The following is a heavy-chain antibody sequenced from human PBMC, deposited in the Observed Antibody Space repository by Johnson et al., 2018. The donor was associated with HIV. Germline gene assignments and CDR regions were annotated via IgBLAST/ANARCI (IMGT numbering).Heavy chain of an antibody. V-gene: IGHV3-15*01. CDR2: IKSKSDGGTT. J-gene: IGHJ3*02. Sequence: VQLVESGGGLVQPGGSLRLPCAASGFTFSNAWMTWVRQAPGKGLEWVGRIKSKSDGGTTDYAAPVRGRLTISRDDSETTVYLQMNSLKTEDPAVYYCTTGGAVVVIFGVVDDAFYIWGQGTMVTVSA. CDR1: GFTFSNAW. D-gene: IGHD3-3*01. CDR3: TTGGAVVVIFGVVDDAFYI.